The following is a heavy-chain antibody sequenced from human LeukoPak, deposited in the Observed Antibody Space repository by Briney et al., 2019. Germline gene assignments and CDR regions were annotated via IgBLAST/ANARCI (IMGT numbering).Heavy chain of an antibody. CDR1: GFTFSDYY. D-gene: IGHD2-2*03. CDR2: ISSSSSYI. Sequence: PGGSLRLSCAASGFTFSDYYMSWIRQAPGKGLEWVSSISSSSSYIYYADSVKGRFTISRDNAKNSLYLQMNSLRAEDTAVYYCARDGYCSSTSCYSSWGQGTLVTVSS. V-gene: IGHV3-11*06. J-gene: IGHJ4*02. CDR3: ARDGYCSSTSCYSS.